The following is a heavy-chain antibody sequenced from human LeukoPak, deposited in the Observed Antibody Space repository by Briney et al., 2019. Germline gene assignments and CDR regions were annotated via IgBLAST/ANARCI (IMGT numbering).Heavy chain of an antibody. D-gene: IGHD1-14*01. CDR2: INSNGGST. J-gene: IGHJ4*02. V-gene: IGHV3-64D*09. Sequence: GSLRLSCSASGFTFSTSAMHWVRQAPGKRLEYVSSINSNGGSTYQADSVKGRFTISRDNSKNTLYLQMSSLRDEDTAVYYCVKDGPGVYDYWGQGTLVTVSS. CDR3: VKDGPGVYDY. CDR1: GFTFSTSA.